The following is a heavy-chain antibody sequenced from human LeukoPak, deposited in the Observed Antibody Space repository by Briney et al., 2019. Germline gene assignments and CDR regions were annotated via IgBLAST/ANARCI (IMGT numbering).Heavy chain of an antibody. CDR2: IYYSGST. Sequence: PSETLSLTCNVSGGSVSSSGYSWGWIRQPPGKGLEWIGTIYYSGSTYYNPSLKSRVTISVDTSKNQFSLKLSSVTAADTAVFYCARLQRGYSYGWPFDYWGQGTLVTVSS. CDR3: ARLQRGYSYGWPFDY. CDR1: GGSVSSSGYS. D-gene: IGHD5-18*01. V-gene: IGHV4-39*01. J-gene: IGHJ4*02.